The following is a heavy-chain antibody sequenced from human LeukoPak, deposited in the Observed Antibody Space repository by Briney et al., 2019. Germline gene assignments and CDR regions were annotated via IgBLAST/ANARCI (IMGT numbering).Heavy chain of an antibody. Sequence: SVKVSCKASGGTFSSYAISWVRQAPGQGLEWMGRIIPIFGTANYAQKFQGRVTITTDESTSTAYMELSSLKSEDTAVYYCARSRGYCGGDCRLDYWGQGTLVTVSS. CDR3: ARSRGYCGGDCRLDY. CDR2: IIPIFGTA. V-gene: IGHV1-69*05. CDR1: GGTFSSYA. J-gene: IGHJ4*02. D-gene: IGHD2-21*02.